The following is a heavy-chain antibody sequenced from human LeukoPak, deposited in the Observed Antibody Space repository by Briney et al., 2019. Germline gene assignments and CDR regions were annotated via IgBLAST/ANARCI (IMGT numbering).Heavy chain of an antibody. CDR2: IYTSGST. D-gene: IGHD3-10*01. CDR1: GGSISSYY. V-gene: IGHV4-4*07. CDR3: ARGVTMVRGVIVGYFDY. Sequence: SSETLSLTCTVSGGSISSYYWSWIRQPAGKGLEWIGRIYTSGSTNYNPSLKSRVTMSVDTSKNQFSLKLSSVTAADTAVYYCARGVTMVRGVIVGYFDYWGQGTLVTVSS. J-gene: IGHJ4*02.